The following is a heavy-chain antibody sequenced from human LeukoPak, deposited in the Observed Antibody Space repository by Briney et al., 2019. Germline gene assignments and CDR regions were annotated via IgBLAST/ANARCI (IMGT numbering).Heavy chain of an antibody. V-gene: IGHV1-2*02. Sequence: ASVKVSCKASGYSFTGHYIHWVRQAPGHGLEWMGWIRPDSGGTKYLQKFQGRVTMTRDTSIGTASMELTRLTSDDTAVYYCARASYCGGDCYHSFDYWGQGTLVTVSS. CDR1: GYSFTGHY. CDR3: ARASYCGGDCYHSFDY. CDR2: IRPDSGGT. D-gene: IGHD2-21*02. J-gene: IGHJ4*02.